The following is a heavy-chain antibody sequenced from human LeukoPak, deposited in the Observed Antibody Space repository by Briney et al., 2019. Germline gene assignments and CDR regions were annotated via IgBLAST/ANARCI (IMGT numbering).Heavy chain of an antibody. D-gene: IGHD6-13*01. Sequence: SVKVSCKASGGTFISHAISWVRQAPGQGLEWMGRIIPVIGLGNNAPKFQGRVTVTADKSTNTVYMELRSLRSDDTAVYYCARDTDAAGPDMGYWGQGTLVTVSS. CDR3: ARDTDAAGPDMGY. J-gene: IGHJ4*02. CDR2: IIPVIGLG. V-gene: IGHV1-69*04. CDR1: GGTFISHA.